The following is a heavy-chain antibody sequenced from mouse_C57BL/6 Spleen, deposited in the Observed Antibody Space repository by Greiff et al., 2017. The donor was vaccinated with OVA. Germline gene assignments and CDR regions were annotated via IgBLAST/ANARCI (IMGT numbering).Heavy chain of an antibody. V-gene: IGHV2-2*01. CDR1: GFSLTSYG. J-gene: IGHJ4*01. Sequence: VKVVESGPGLVQPSQSLSITCTVSGFSLTSYGVHWVRQSPGKGLEWLGVIWSGGSTDYNAAFISRLSISKDNSKSQVFFKMNSLQADDTAIYYCASYRYYAMDYWGQGTSVTVSS. CDR2: IWSGGST. CDR3: ASYRYYAMDY.